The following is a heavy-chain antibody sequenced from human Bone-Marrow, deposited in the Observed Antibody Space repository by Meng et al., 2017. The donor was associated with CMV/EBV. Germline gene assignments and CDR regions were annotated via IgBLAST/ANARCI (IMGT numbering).Heavy chain of an antibody. Sequence: GESLKISCAASGFTFSSYEMNLVRQAPGKGLEWVSYISSSGSTIYYADSVKGRFTIPRDKAKNSLYLPMNSLRAEDTAVYYCAGEVLGLPWGQGTLVTVSS. D-gene: IGHD3-16*01. CDR3: AGEVLGLP. CDR2: ISSSGSTI. V-gene: IGHV3-48*03. J-gene: IGHJ5*02. CDR1: GFTFSSYE.